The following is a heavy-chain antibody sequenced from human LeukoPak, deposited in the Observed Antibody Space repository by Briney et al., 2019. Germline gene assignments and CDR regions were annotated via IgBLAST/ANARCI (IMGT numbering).Heavy chain of an antibody. CDR1: GYLIRSGYF. V-gene: IGHV4-38-2*02. CDR2: VYHNGSA. CDR3: ARLSSWFVAF. D-gene: IGHD6-13*01. J-gene: IGHJ4*02. Sequence: SETLSLMCSVSGYLIRSGYFWGWIRQPPGKGLEWIASVYHNGSAYYNPSLKSRASISVDTSSNQFSLTLTSVSVADTAVYHCARLSSWFVAFWGQGSQLTVSS.